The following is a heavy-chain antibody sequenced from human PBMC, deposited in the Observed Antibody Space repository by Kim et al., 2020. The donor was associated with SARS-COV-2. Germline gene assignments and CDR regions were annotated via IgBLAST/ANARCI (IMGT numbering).Heavy chain of an antibody. V-gene: IGHV1-24*01. CDR1: GYTLTDLS. Sequence: ASVKVSCKVSGYTLTDLSMHWVRQAPGKGLEWMGGFDPEDGETIYAQKFQGRVTMTEDTSTDTAYMELSSLRSEDTAVYYCATDRVCSSTSCYIGNFDYWGQGTLVTVSS. CDR3: ATDRVCSSTSCYIGNFDY. J-gene: IGHJ4*02. D-gene: IGHD2-2*02. CDR2: FDPEDGET.